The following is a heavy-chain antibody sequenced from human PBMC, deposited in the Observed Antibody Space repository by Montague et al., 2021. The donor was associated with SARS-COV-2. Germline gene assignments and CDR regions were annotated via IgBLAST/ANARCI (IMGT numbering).Heavy chain of an antibody. Sequence: SETLSLTCTVSGDSVNNNKNYWGWIRPPPGKGLEWIGSNYHDGSTYYNPSLWSRITMSVDKANNQFSLRLTSVTAADTAVYYCAHRGGLGAIWGQGTLVTVSS. D-gene: IGHD3-10*01. J-gene: IGHJ1*01. CDR3: AHRGGLGAI. V-gene: IGHV4-39*01. CDR2: NYHDGST. CDR1: GDSVNNNKNY.